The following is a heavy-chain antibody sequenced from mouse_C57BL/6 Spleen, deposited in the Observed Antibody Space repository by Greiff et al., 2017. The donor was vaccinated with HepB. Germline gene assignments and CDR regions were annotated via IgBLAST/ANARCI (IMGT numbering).Heavy chain of an antibody. D-gene: IGHD2-4*01. V-gene: IGHV14-2*01. CDR2: IDPEDGET. Sequence: VQLKESGAELVKPGASVKLSCTASGFNIKDYYMHWVKQRTEQGLEWIGRIDPEDGETKYAPKFPGKATITADTSSNTAYLQLSSLTSEDTAVYYCAPIYYDYEGYFDVWGTGTTVTVSS. J-gene: IGHJ1*03. CDR3: APIYYDYEGYFDV. CDR1: GFNIKDYY.